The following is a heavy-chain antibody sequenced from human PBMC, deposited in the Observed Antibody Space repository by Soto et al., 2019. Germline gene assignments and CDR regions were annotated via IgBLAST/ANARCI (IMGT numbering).Heavy chain of an antibody. CDR1: GDSVSGNSAA. V-gene: IGHV6-1*01. CDR2: TYYRSKWYN. J-gene: IGHJ5*02. CDR3: ARDPHCSSPSDFNWFDP. Sequence: PSQTLSLTCAISGDSVSGNSAAWNWIRPSPSRGLEWLGRTYYRSKWYNDYAVSVKSRITINPDTSKNQFSLQLNSVTPEDTAVYYCARDPHCSSPSDFNWFDPWGQGTLVTVSA. D-gene: IGHD6-6*01.